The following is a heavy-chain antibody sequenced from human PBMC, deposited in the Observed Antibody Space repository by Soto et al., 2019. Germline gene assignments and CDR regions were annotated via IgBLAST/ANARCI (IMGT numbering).Heavy chain of an antibody. J-gene: IGHJ4*02. CDR3: ARLPKGSVVTG. V-gene: IGHV3-48*02. CDR2: MSSTGDDI. Sequence: VQLMGSGGGLVYPGASLRLSCETSGFSFRDHSMNWVRQAPGKGLQWVSYMSSTGDDIHYADSVKGRFTVSRDNAKNALFLQMNSLRDDDSAIYYCARLPKGSVVTGWGQGTLVTVSS. D-gene: IGHD2-21*02. CDR1: GFSFRDHS.